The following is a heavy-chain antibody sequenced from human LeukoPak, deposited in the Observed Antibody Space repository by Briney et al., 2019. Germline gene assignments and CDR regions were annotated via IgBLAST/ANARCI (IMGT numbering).Heavy chain of an antibody. Sequence: GRSLRLSCAASGFTFSSYAMSWVRQAPGKGLEWISAISGGDTFYADSVKGRFTISRDNSKNTLYLQVNSLRAEDTVLYFCPRREYDILTGYYSFDYWGQGTLVTVSS. CDR3: PRREYDILTGYYSFDY. CDR2: ISGGDT. D-gene: IGHD3-9*01. CDR1: GFTFSSYA. J-gene: IGHJ4*02. V-gene: IGHV3-23*01.